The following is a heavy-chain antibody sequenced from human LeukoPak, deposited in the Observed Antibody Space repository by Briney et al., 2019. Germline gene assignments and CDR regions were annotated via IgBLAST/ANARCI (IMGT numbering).Heavy chain of an antibody. V-gene: IGHV1-2*06. CDR3: ARDSYHSKNWFDP. CDR1: GYTFSDYF. D-gene: IGHD1-26*01. Sequence: ASVKVSCKASGYTFSDYFMHWVRQAPGQGLEWMGRINPNSGDTKYAQKFLDRVTMTSDTSISTAYMELGSLRSDDTAVYYCARDSYHSKNWFDPWGQGTLVTVSS. J-gene: IGHJ5*02. CDR2: INPNSGDT.